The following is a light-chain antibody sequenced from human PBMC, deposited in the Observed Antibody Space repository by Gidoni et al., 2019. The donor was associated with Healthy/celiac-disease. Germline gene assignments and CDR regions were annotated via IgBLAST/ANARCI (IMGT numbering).Light chain of an antibody. CDR3: QVWDSSPRV. CDR1: NIGRKN. J-gene: IGLJ3*02. CDR2: RDG. Sequence: LSVSVALGQTARITCGGNNIGRKNVHCYTQTPGQAPVLVIYRDGNRPSGIPEPFSGSNSGNTATLTISSAQAGDEAEYYCQVWDSSPRVFGGGTKLTVL. V-gene: IGLV3-9*01.